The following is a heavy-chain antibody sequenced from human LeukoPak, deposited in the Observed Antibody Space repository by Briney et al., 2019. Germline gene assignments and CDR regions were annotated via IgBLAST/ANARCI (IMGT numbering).Heavy chain of an antibody. Sequence: GASVKVSCKASGYTFTGYCMHWVRQAPGQGLEWMGWINPNSGGTNYAQKFQGRVTMTRDTSISTAYMELSRLRSDDTAVYYCARDPPRYSSSSAGAYWGQGTLVTVSS. CDR3: ARDPPRYSSSSAGAY. V-gene: IGHV1-2*02. D-gene: IGHD6-6*01. CDR1: GYTFTGYC. J-gene: IGHJ4*02. CDR2: INPNSGGT.